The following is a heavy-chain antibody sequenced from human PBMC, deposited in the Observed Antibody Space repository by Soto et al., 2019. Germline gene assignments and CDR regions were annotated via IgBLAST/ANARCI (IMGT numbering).Heavy chain of an antibody. J-gene: IGHJ4*02. D-gene: IGHD3-22*01. CDR2: ISGSGGST. CDR3: AKLDSSGYGYFDY. CDR1: GFTFSSYA. Sequence: EVQLLESGGGLVQPGGSLRLSCAASGFTFSSYAMSWVRQAPGKGLEWVSAISGSGGSTYYADSVKGRFTVSRDNSKNTLYLQMNSLRAEDTAVYYCAKLDSSGYGYFDYWGQGTLVTVSS. V-gene: IGHV3-23*01.